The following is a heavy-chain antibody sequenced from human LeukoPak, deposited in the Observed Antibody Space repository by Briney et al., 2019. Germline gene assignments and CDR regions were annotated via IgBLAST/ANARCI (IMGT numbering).Heavy chain of an antibody. Sequence: GRSLRLSCAASGFTFDDYAMHWVRQAPGKGLEWVSYISSSGSTIYYADSVKGRFTISRDNAKNSLYLQMNSLRAEDTAVYYCARHGSGSYFDYWGQGTLVTVSS. CDR1: GFTFDDYA. J-gene: IGHJ4*02. D-gene: IGHD3-10*01. V-gene: IGHV3-48*03. CDR3: ARHGSGSYFDY. CDR2: ISSSGSTI.